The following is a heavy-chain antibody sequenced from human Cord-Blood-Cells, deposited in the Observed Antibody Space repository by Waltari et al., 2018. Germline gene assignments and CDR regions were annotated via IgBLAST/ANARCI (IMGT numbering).Heavy chain of an antibody. D-gene: IGHD3-16*02. CDR1: GGTFSSYA. CDR2: IIPIFGTA. V-gene: IGHV1-69*01. Sequence: QVQLVQSGAEVKKPGSSVKVSCKASGGTFSSYAISWVRQAPGQGLEWMGGIIPIFGTANYAQKFQGRVTITADESTSTAYMELSSLRSEDTAVYYCARGPYDYVWGSYRGFDPWGQGTLVTVSS. CDR3: ARGPYDYVWGSYRGFDP. J-gene: IGHJ5*02.